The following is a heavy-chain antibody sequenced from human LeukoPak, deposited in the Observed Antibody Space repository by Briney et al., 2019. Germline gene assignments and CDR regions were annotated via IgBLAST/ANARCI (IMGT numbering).Heavy chain of an antibody. V-gene: IGHV4-4*07. J-gene: IGHJ2*01. Sequence: SETLSLTCTVSGGSISSYYWSWIRQPAGKGLEWIGRIYTSGSTNYNPSLRSRVTISVDASKNQFSLKLSSVTAADTAVYYCARYNYGHRYFDLWGRGTLVTVSS. CDR3: ARYNYGHRYFDL. CDR2: IYTSGST. CDR1: GGSISSYY. D-gene: IGHD3-16*01.